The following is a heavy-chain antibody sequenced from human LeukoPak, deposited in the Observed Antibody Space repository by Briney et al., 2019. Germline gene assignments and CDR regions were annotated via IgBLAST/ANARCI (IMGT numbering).Heavy chain of an antibody. D-gene: IGHD7-27*01. CDR1: GFNFGTYA. Sequence: GGSLRLSCAASGFNFGTYAMNWVRQAPGKGLEWVSSISGSAGRTYYADSVKGRFTISRDNSKNTVSLQMNSLRADVTAVYYCARDGEPRYWGSGYYYGMDVWGQGATVTVSS. CDR2: ISGSAGRT. V-gene: IGHV3-23*01. CDR3: ARDGEPRYWGSGYYYGMDV. J-gene: IGHJ6*02.